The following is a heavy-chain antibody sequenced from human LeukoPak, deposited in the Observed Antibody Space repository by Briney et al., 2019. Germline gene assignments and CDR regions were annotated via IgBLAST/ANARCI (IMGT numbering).Heavy chain of an antibody. CDR1: GGSFRGYY. J-gene: IGHJ4*02. Sequence: AETLSLTCAVYGGSFRGYYWSWIRQPPGKGLEWIGEINHSGSTNYNPSLKSRVTISLDTSMKKFSLKLNSVTAADTAVYYCAAGYTTFLYYFDYWGQGTLVTVSS. CDR3: AAGYTTFLYYFDY. D-gene: IGHD2/OR15-2a*01. V-gene: IGHV4-34*01. CDR2: INHSGST.